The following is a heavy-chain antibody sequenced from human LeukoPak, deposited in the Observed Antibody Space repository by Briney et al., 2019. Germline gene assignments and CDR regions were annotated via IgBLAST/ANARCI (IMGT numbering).Heavy chain of an antibody. CDR3: ARGYCSSTSCYEDNWFDP. CDR2: INPNSGGT. Sequence: ASVKVSCKASGYTFTGYYMHWVRRAPGQGLEWMGWINPNSGGTNYAQKFQGRVTMTRDTSISTAYMELSRLRSDDTAVYYCARGYCSSTSCYEDNWFDPGGQGTLVTVSS. D-gene: IGHD2-2*01. J-gene: IGHJ5*02. CDR1: GYTFTGYY. V-gene: IGHV1-2*02.